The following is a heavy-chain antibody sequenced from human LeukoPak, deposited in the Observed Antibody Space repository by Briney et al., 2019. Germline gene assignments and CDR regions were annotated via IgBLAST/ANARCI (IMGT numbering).Heavy chain of an antibody. CDR2: IYYSGST. J-gene: IGHJ4*02. CDR1: GGSISNYY. V-gene: IGHV4-59*04. Sequence: SETLSLTCTVSGGSISNYYWGWIRQPPGMGLEWIGNIYYSGSTNYNPSLKSRVTISVDTSKNQFSLKLSSVTAADTADYYCARRVAGSGYRDYWGQGTLVTVSS. D-gene: IGHD3-22*01. CDR3: ARRVAGSGYRDY.